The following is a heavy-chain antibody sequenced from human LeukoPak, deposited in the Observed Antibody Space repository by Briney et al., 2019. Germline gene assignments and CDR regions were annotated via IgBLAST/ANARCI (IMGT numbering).Heavy chain of an antibody. D-gene: IGHD4-17*01. Sequence: GGSLRLSCAASGFTFSSYSMNWVRQAPGKGLEWVSGISGSGTGTYYADSVKGRFTISRDNSKNTVYLQVNSLRADDTAVYYCVTELPYATTWGQGTLVNVPS. CDR2: ISGSGTGT. CDR1: GFTFSSYS. J-gene: IGHJ5*02. CDR3: VTELPYATT. V-gene: IGHV3-23*01.